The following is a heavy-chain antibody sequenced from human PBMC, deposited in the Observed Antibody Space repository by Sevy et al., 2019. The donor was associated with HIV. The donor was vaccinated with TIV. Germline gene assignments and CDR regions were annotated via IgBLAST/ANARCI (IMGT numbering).Heavy chain of an antibody. J-gene: IGHJ4*02. CDR2: IYYSGST. V-gene: IGHV4-59*01. CDR1: GGSISSYY. D-gene: IGHD5-12*01. Sequence: SETLSLTCTVSGGSISSYYWSWIRQPPGKGLEWIGYIYYSGSTNYNPSLKSRVTISVDTSKNQFSLKLSSVTAADTAGYYCARGWLRSGLLGYFDYWGQGTLVTVSS. CDR3: ARGWLRSGLLGYFDY.